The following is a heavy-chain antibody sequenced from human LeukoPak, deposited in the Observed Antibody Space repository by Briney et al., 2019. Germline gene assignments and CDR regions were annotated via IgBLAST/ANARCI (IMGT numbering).Heavy chain of an antibody. CDR1: GGTFSSYT. D-gene: IGHD2-2*01. V-gene: IGHV1-69*01. CDR2: IIPIFGTA. Sequence: SVKVSCKASGGTFSSYTISWVRQAPGQGLEWMGGIIPIFGTANYAQKFQGRVTITGDESTSTAYMELSSLRSEDTAVYYCATDPLGYCSSTSCLTQFDYWGQGTLVTVSS. J-gene: IGHJ4*02. CDR3: ATDPLGYCSSTSCLTQFDY.